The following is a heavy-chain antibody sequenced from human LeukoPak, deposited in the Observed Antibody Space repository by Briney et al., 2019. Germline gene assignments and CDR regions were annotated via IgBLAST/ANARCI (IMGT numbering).Heavy chain of an antibody. V-gene: IGHV3-48*01. J-gene: IGHJ4*02. CDR2: ISSGSSII. D-gene: IGHD3-16*01. CDR3: ARGGIGAYYFDY. Sequence: GGSLRLSCAASGFTFSSYSMNWVRQAPGKGLEWVSCISSGSSIIYYADSVKGRFTISRDNAKNSLYLQMNSLRAEDTAVYYCARGGIGAYYFDYWGQGTLVTVSS. CDR1: GFTFSSYS.